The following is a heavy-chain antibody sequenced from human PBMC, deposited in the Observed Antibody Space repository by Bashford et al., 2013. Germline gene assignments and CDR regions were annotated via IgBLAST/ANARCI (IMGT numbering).Heavy chain of an antibody. D-gene: IGHD3-3*01. V-gene: IGHV5-51*01. CDR1: GFSFSNYW. CDR2: IYPGDSDT. J-gene: IGHJ4*02. Sequence: GESLKISCKGSGFSFSNYWIAWVRQMSGKGLEWMGIIYPGDSDTRYSPSFQGQVIISADKSVSTIYLQWSSLQASDSAMYYCARLGATSTYYDFWSLDYWGQGTLVTVSS. CDR3: ARLGATSTYYDFWSLDY.